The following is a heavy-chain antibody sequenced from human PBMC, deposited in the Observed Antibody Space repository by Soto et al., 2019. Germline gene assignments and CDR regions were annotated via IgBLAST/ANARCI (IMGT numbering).Heavy chain of an antibody. CDR2: IYYSGST. D-gene: IGHD4-17*01. V-gene: IGHV4-59*01. J-gene: IGHJ4*02. CDR3: AREKYGDFDY. Sequence: SETLSLTCTVSGGSISSYYWSWIRQPPGKGLEWIGYIYYSGSTNYNPSLKSRVTISVDTSKNQFSLKLGSVTAADTAVCYCAREKYGDFDYWGQGTLVTVSS. CDR1: GGSISSYY.